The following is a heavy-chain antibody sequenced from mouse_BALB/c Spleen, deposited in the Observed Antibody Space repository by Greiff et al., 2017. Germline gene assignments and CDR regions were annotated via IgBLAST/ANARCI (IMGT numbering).Heavy chain of an antibody. CDR2: INSNGGST. CDR3: ARPAYDYDVDY. D-gene: IGHD2-4*01. J-gene: IGHJ2*01. Sequence: EVQGVESGGGLVQPGGSLKLSCAASGFTFSSYGMSWVRQTPDKGLELVATINSNGGSTYYTDSVKGRFTFSRDTAKNTLYLQMSSLKSEDTAMYYCARPAYDYDVDYWGQGTTLTVSS. V-gene: IGHV5-6-3*01. CDR1: GFTFSSYG.